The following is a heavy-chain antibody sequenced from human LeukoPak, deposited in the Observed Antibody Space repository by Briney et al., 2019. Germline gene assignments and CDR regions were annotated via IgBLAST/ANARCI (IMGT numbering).Heavy chain of an antibody. CDR2: IRSSGYRSIGYDI. J-gene: IGHJ6*04. Sequence: PGGSLRLSCTASGLIFSSYEMNWVRQAPGKGLEGVSYIRSSGYRSIGYDIYYADSVKGRFTISRDDAKNSLSLQMNSLRAEDTAVYYCARGGYCTSMGCHGTIMDVWGKGTTVTVSS. D-gene: IGHD2-2*03. V-gene: IGHV3-48*03. CDR3: ARGGYCTSMGCHGTIMDV. CDR1: GLIFSSYE.